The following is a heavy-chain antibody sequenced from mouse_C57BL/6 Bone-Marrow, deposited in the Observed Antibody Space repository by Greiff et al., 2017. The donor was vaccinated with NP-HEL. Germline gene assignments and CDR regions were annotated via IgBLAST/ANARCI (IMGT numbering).Heavy chain of an antibody. CDR3: ARGLYLDY. CDR2: ISSGGSYT. V-gene: IGHV5-6*02. J-gene: IGHJ2*01. Sequence: EVMLVESGGDLVKPGGSLKLSCAASGFTFSSYGMSWVRQTPDKRLEWVATISSGGSYTYYPDSVKGRFTISRDNAKNTLYLQMRSLKSEDTAMYYGARGLYLDYWGQGTPPTGSS. CDR1: GFTFSSYG.